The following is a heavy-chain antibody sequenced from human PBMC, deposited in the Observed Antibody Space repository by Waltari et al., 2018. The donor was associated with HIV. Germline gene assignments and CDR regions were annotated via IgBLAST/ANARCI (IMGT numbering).Heavy chain of an antibody. CDR1: GFTFSRYS. D-gene: IGHD3-22*01. CDR3: ARGGVEDSSGYPRSNDAFDI. V-gene: IGHV3-48*04. Sequence: EVQLVESGGGLVQPGGSLRLSCAASGFTFSRYSMNWVRQAPGKGLEWVSYISSSSSTIYYADSVKGRFIISRDNAKNSLYLQMNSLRAEDTAVYYCARGGVEDSSGYPRSNDAFDIWGQGTMVTVSS. J-gene: IGHJ3*02. CDR2: ISSSSSTI.